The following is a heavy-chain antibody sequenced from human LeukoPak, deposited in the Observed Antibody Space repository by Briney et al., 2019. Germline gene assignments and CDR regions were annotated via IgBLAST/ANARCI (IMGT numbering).Heavy chain of an antibody. Sequence: PSETLSLTCTVSGGSISSYYWSWVRQAPGKGLEWVSAISGSGGSTYYADSVKGRFTISRDNSKNTLYLQMNSLRAEDTAVYYCAKGGYCSGGSCYSLRVPGWFDPWGQGTLVTVSS. D-gene: IGHD2-15*01. CDR2: ISGSGGST. CDR1: GGSISSYY. J-gene: IGHJ5*02. V-gene: IGHV3-23*01. CDR3: AKGGYCSGGSCYSLRVPGWFDP.